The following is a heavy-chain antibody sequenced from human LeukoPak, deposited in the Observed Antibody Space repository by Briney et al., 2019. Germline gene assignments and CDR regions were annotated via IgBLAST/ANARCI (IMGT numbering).Heavy chain of an antibody. V-gene: IGHV3-23*01. Sequence: PGGSLRLSCVASGFTFSSYAMSWVRQAPGKGLEWVSAISGSGGSTYYADSVKGRFAISRDNSKNTLYLQMNSLRAEDTAVYYCAKADYDFYYFDYWGQGTLVTVSS. J-gene: IGHJ4*02. D-gene: IGHD3-3*01. CDR1: GFTFSSYA. CDR2: ISGSGGST. CDR3: AKADYDFYYFDY.